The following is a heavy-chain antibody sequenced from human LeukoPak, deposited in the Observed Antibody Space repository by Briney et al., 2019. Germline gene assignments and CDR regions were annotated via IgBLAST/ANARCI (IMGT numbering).Heavy chain of an antibody. J-gene: IGHJ3*02. CDR3: ARFSLAGAHDAFDI. Sequence: SVKVSCKASGYTFTSYGISWVRQAPGQGLEWMGGIIPIFGTANYAQKFQGRVTITTDESTSTAYMELSSLRSEDTAVYYCARFSLAGAHDAFDIWGQGTMVTVSS. D-gene: IGHD6-19*01. CDR1: GYTFTSYG. V-gene: IGHV1-69*05. CDR2: IIPIFGTA.